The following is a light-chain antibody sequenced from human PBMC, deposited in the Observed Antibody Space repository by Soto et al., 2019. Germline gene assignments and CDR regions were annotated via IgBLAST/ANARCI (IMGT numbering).Light chain of an antibody. CDR1: QNIASN. CDR3: QQYNNWPRT. J-gene: IGKJ2*01. Sequence: DILMTQSPATLSVSPGERATLSCRASQNIASNFAWYQQKPGQAPRLLIYDASTRATGIPGRFSGSGSGTEFTLTISSLQSEDFAVYSCQQYNNWPRTFGQGTKLEIK. CDR2: DAS. V-gene: IGKV3-15*01.